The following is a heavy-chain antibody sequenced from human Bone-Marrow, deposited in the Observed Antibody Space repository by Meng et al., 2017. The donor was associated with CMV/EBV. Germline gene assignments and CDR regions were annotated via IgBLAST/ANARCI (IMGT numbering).Heavy chain of an antibody. J-gene: IGHJ5*02. Sequence: SVKVSCKASGGTFNSYAISWVRQAPGQGLEWMGGIIPILGIANYAQKFQGRVTITADKSTSTAYMELSSLRSEDTAVYYCARGGWDSGSYQVGTPGFDPWGQGTLVTVSS. V-gene: IGHV1-69*10. D-gene: IGHD1-26*01. CDR1: GGTFNSYA. CDR3: ARGGWDSGSYQVGTPGFDP. CDR2: IIPILGIA.